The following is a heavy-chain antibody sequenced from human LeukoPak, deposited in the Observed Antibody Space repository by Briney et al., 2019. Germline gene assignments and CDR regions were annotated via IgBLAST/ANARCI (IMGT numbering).Heavy chain of an antibody. D-gene: IGHD5-18*01. Sequence: GGSLILSCAASGFTFSSYWMIWVRQAPGKGLEWVANIKQDGSEKYYVDSVKGRFTISRDNAKNSLYLQMNSLRAEDTAVYYCARDLPIDTAMVESNGFDYWGQGTLVTVSS. CDR2: IKQDGSEK. V-gene: IGHV3-7*01. CDR3: ARDLPIDTAMVESNGFDY. CDR1: GFTFSSYW. J-gene: IGHJ4*02.